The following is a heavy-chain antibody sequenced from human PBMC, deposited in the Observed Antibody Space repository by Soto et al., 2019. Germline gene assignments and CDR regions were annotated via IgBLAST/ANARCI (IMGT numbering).Heavy chain of an antibody. CDR2: IWYDGSNK. D-gene: IGHD6-25*01. CDR1: GFTFSSYG. Sequence: GGSLRLSYAASGFTFSSYGMHWVRQAPGKGLEWVAVIWYDGSNKYYADSVKGRFTISRDNSKNTLYLQMNSLRAEDTAVYYCARAPVAAKYYFDYWGQGTLVTVSS. CDR3: ARAPVAAKYYFDY. V-gene: IGHV3-33*01. J-gene: IGHJ4*02.